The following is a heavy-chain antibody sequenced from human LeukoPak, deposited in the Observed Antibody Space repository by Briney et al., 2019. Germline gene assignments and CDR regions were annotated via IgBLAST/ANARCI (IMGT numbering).Heavy chain of an antibody. D-gene: IGHD5-24*01. CDR2: ISSSSSYI. J-gene: IGHJ4*02. Sequence: GGSLRLSCAASGFTFSSYSVNWVRQAPGKGLEWVSSISSSSSYIYYADSVKGRFTISRDNAKNSLYLQMNSLRAEDTAVYYCARLIDRDGYEFDYWGQGTLVTVSS. CDR3: ARLIDRDGYEFDY. CDR1: GFTFSSYS. V-gene: IGHV3-21*01.